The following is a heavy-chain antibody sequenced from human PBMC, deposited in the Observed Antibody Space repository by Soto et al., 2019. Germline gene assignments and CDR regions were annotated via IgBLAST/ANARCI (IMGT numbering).Heavy chain of an antibody. D-gene: IGHD3-10*01. J-gene: IGHJ4*02. CDR2: MYYSGST. V-gene: IGHV4-31*03. CDR1: GGSISSGGYY. CDR3: ARGVTMVRGVGLSYFDY. Sequence: QVQLQESGPGLVKPSQTLSLTCTVSGGSISSGGYYWSWIRQHPGKGLEWIGYMYYSGSTYYNPSLKSRITISVDTSKKKFSLKLSSVTAADTAVYYCARGVTMVRGVGLSYFDYWGQGTLVTVSS.